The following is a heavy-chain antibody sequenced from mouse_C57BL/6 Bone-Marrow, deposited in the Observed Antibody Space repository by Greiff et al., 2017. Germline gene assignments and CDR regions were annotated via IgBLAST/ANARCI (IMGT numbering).Heavy chain of an antibody. CDR1: GFTFSDYY. V-gene: IGHV5-16*01. CDR3: ARVYYYGSSLDY. J-gene: IGHJ2*01. D-gene: IGHD1-1*01. Sequence: EVQLQESEGGLVQPGSSMKLSCTASGFTFSDYYMAWVRQVPEKGLEWVANINYDGSSTYYLDSLKSRFIISRDNAKNILYLQMSSLKSEDTATYYCARVYYYGSSLDYWGQGTTLTVSS. CDR2: INYDGSST.